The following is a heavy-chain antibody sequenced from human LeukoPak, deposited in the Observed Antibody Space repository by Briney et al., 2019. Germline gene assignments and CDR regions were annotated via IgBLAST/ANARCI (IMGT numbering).Heavy chain of an antibody. CDR2: IYYSGST. V-gene: IGHV4-59*01. CDR3: TRGSIAYYYMDV. Sequence: SETLSLTCTVSGGSISNYYWTWIRQPPGKGLEWIGNIYYSGSTNYNPSLKSRVTISVDTSKNQFSLKLSSVTAADTAVYYCTRGSIAYYYMDVWGKGTTVTISS. J-gene: IGHJ6*03. D-gene: IGHD3-22*01. CDR1: GGSISNYY.